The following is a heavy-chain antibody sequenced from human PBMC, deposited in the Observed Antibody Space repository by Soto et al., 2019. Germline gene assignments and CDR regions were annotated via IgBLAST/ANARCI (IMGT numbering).Heavy chain of an antibody. CDR1: GGSISSYY. V-gene: IGHV4-59*01. J-gene: IGHJ4*02. D-gene: IGHD3-9*01. CDR3: ARDLDLGHLDY. CDR2: IYYSGST. Sequence: PSETLSLTCTVSGGSISSYYWSWIRQPPGKGLEWIGYIYYSGSTNYNPSLKSRVTISVDTSKNQFSLKLSSATAADTAVYYCARDLDLGHLDYWGRGTLVTVSS.